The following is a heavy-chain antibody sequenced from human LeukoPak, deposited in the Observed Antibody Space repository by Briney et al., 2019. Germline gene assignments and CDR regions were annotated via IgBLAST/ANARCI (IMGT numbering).Heavy chain of an antibody. J-gene: IGHJ4*02. Sequence: GRSLRLSCAASGFTFSSYGMHWVRQAPGKGLEWVAIISYDGSNKYYADSVKGRFTISRDNSKNTLYLQMNSLRAEDTAVYYCAKDRYYGKSAIDYWGQGTLVTVSS. CDR2: ISYDGSNK. D-gene: IGHD1-26*01. CDR1: GFTFSSYG. CDR3: AKDRYYGKSAIDY. V-gene: IGHV3-30*18.